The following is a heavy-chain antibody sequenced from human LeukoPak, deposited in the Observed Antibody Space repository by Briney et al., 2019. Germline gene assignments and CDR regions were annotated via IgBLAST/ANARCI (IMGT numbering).Heavy chain of an antibody. CDR2: IKQDGSEK. CDR3: ARLHPSSSWSLYYYYYYGMDV. CDR1: GFTFCSFW. V-gene: IGHV3-7*01. D-gene: IGHD6-13*01. Sequence: WGSLRLSFAAPGFTFCSFWVSWVRQAPGKGLGWGANIKQDGSEKYYVDSVKGRFTISRDNAKNSLYLQMNSLRAEDTAVYYCARLHPSSSWSLYYYYYYGMDVWGQGTTVTVSS. J-gene: IGHJ6*02.